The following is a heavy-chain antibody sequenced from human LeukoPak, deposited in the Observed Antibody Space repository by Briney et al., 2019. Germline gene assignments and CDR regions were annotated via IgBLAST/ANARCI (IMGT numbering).Heavy chain of an antibody. V-gene: IGHV5-51*01. Sequence: GVSLKISCKGSGYSFTSYWIGWVRQMPGKGLEWMGIIYPGDSDTRYSPSFQGQVTVSADKSISTAYLQWSSLKASDTAMYYCARRGYNYGYAFDIWGQGTMVTVSS. J-gene: IGHJ3*02. D-gene: IGHD5-18*01. CDR1: GYSFTSYW. CDR2: IYPGDSDT. CDR3: ARRGYNYGYAFDI.